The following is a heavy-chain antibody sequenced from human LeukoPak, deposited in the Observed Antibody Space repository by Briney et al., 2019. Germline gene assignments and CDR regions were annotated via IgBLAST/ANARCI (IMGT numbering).Heavy chain of an antibody. CDR2: IYYTGST. CDR1: GGSISSYY. CDR3: ARAALRVGATSFDY. Sequence: SETLSLTCTVSGGSISSYYWSWIRQPPGKGLEWIGYIYYTGSTNYNPSLKSRVTISVDTSKKQFSLKLSSVTAADTAVYYCARAALRVGATSFDYWGKGTLVTVSS. D-gene: IGHD1-26*01. V-gene: IGHV4-59*01. J-gene: IGHJ4*02.